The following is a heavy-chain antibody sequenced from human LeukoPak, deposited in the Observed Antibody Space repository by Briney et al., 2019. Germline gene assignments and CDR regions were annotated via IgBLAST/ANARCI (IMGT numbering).Heavy chain of an antibody. J-gene: IGHJ4*02. CDR1: GFIVSGNY. CDR2: LYGDGST. V-gene: IGHV3-66*01. Sequence: PGGSLRLSCAASGFIVSGNYMIWVRQAPEKGLEWVSVLYGDGSTNLADSVRGRFTMSRDTSENTVHLQMNSLRVEDTAVYYCARSLLSAVAGLVDLWGQGTLVTVSS. D-gene: IGHD6-19*01. CDR3: ARSLLSAVAGLVDL.